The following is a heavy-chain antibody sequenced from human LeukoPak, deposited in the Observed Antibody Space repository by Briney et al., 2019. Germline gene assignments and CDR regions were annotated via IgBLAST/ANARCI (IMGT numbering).Heavy chain of an antibody. V-gene: IGHV3-23*01. CDR2: ISGSGDST. D-gene: IGHD3-22*01. J-gene: IGHJ4*02. CDR3: ANIPDPNYYDSSGYVRY. CDR1: GFTFSSYA. Sequence: PGGSLRLSCAASGFTFSSYAMSWVRQAPGKGLEWVSAISGSGDSTYYADSVKGRFTISRDNSKNTLYLQMNSLRAEDTAVYYCANIPDPNYYDSSGYVRYWGQGTLVTVSS.